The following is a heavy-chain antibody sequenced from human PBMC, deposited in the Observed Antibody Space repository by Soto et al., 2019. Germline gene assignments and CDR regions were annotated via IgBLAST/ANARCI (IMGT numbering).Heavy chain of an antibody. V-gene: IGHV3-30-3*01. J-gene: IGHJ4*02. CDR3: ASVVNHSRWYFGGNY. D-gene: IGHD6-13*01. CDR1: GFTFSSYA. Sequence: QVPLVESGGGVVQPGRSLRLSCAASGFTFSSYAIHWVLQAPGKRLEWVAVISYDGSNTYYADSVKGRFTISRDNSKNPLYLQMHSLRAEYTAVYYCASVVNHSRWYFGGNYCGQGTLVTVSS. CDR2: ISYDGSNT.